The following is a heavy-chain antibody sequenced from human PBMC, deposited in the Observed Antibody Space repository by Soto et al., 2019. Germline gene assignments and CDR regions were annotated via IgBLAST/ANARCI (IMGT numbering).Heavy chain of an antibody. CDR2: IIPIFGTA. D-gene: IGHD3-3*01. CDR1: GGTFSSYA. CDR3: ARERDLEWFGEARHFDH. J-gene: IGHJ4*02. V-gene: IGHV1-69*01. Sequence: QVQLVQSGSEVKKPGSSVKVSCKASGGTFSSYAISWVRQAPGQGLERMGGIIPIFGTAHYAKKFQGRVTITADESTSTAYMELSSLRSDDTAVYFCARERDLEWFGEARHFDHWGQGTLVTVSS.